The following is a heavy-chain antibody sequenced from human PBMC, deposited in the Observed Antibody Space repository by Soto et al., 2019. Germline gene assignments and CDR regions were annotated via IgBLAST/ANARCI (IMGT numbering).Heavy chain of an antibody. D-gene: IGHD1-26*01. CDR3: AKGRRELPKTALTFGWYFDL. J-gene: IGHJ2*01. Sequence: QVQLVESGGGVVQPGRSLRLSCAASGFTFSSYGMHWVRQAPGKGLEWVAVISYDGSNKYYADSVKGRFTISRDNSKNTRYLQMNSLRAEDTAVYYCAKGRRELPKTALTFGWYFDLWGRGTLVTVSS. CDR2: ISYDGSNK. CDR1: GFTFSSYG. V-gene: IGHV3-30*18.